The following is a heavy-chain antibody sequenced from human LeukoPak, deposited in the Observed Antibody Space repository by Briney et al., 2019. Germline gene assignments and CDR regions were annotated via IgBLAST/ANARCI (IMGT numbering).Heavy chain of an antibody. CDR3: AKASDYYGSGRGNHYCYYGMDV. CDR1: GFTFSSYG. CDR2: IRYDGSNK. J-gene: IGHJ6*02. Sequence: GGSLRLSCAASGFTFSSYGMHWVRQAPGKGLEGVAFIRYDGSNKYYADSVKGRFTISRDNSKNTLYLQMNSLRAEDTAVYYCAKASDYYGSGRGNHYCYYGMDVWGQGTTVTVSS. V-gene: IGHV3-30*02. D-gene: IGHD3-10*01.